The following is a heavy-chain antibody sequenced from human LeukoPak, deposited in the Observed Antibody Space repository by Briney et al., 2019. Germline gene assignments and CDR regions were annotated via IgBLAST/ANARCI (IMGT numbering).Heavy chain of an antibody. J-gene: IGHJ4*02. Sequence: PGGSLRLSCAASGFIFSNYAMHWVRQAPGKGLEWVAVIWHDGRNEYYADSVKGRFTISRDTSKNTLYLQMSSLRVEDTAVYYCARGYYYDFSVTPDYWGQGTLVTVSS. V-gene: IGHV3-33*01. CDR1: GFIFSNYA. CDR2: IWHDGRNE. D-gene: IGHD3-22*01. CDR3: ARGYYYDFSVTPDY.